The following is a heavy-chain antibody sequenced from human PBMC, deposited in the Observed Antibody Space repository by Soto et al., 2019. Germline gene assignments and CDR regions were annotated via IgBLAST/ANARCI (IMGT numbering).Heavy chain of an antibody. Sequence: QVQLQQSGPGLVKPSETLSLTCTVSGDPITSYFWSWIRQPAGKGLEWIGHMFPGGTTSHNTSLTSRVSMSIDTSKNQFSLTLTSVTAADTAVYYCARTLSGFTYGSRQFYFDYWGQGTLDTVSS. CDR2: MFPGGTT. V-gene: IGHV4-4*07. D-gene: IGHD3-10*01. J-gene: IGHJ4*02. CDR1: GDPITSYF. CDR3: ARTLSGFTYGSRQFYFDY.